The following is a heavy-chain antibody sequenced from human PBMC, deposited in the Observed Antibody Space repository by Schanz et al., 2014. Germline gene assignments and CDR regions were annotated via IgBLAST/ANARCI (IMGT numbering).Heavy chain of an antibody. CDR3: ARDRAYYYESSGDVGY. CDR1: GYTFTGYY. CDR2: INPNSGGT. Sequence: QVLLVQSGAEVKQPGASVKVSCKASGYTFTGYYMHWVRQAPGQGLEWMGWINPNSGGTNYAQNFQGRVTMTSDTSISTAYMELSRLGSDDTAVYYCARDRAYYYESSGDVGYWGQGTLVTVSS. D-gene: IGHD3-22*01. J-gene: IGHJ4*02. V-gene: IGHV1-2*02.